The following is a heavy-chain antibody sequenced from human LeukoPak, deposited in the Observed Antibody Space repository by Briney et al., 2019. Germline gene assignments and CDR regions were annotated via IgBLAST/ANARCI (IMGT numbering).Heavy chain of an antibody. CDR2: LKSKPAGGTL. Sequence: GGSLRLSCTGSGFPFSNAWMTWVRQAPGRGLEWVGRLKSKPAGGTLDYAAPVKGRFTISRDDSKNTLYLQMNSLKTEDTAVYYCTTTYHYDSSGYSLYYWGQGTLVTVSS. D-gene: IGHD3-22*01. V-gene: IGHV3-15*01. J-gene: IGHJ4*02. CDR1: GFPFSNAW. CDR3: TTTYHYDSSGYSLYY.